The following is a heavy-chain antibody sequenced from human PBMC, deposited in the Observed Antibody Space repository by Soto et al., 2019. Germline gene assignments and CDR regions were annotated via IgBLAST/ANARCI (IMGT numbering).Heavy chain of an antibody. CDR1: GFTFSRYA. CDR2: ISGEGGIV. D-gene: IGHD1-1*01. J-gene: IGHJ3*02. V-gene: IGHV3-30*18. CDR3: AKKREQVPSATQGSDI. Sequence: QVHLVESGGGVVQPGSSLRLSCEASGFTFSRYAMHWVRQAPGKGLDWVAVISGEGGIVYHADSVKGRFAISRDKTKNTLYLQMNSLRAEDAAIYYCAKKREQVPSATQGSDIWGQGTLVTVS.